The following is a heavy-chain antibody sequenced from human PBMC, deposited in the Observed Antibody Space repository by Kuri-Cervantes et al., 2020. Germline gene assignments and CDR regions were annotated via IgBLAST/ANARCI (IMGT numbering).Heavy chain of an antibody. D-gene: IGHD3-10*01. Sequence: ASVKVSCKASGYTFTSYGISWVRQAPGQGLEWMGWINPNSGGTNYAQKFQGWVTMTRNTSISTAYMELSSLRSEDTAVYYCARGLMRKDITMVRGVIAYWGQGTLVTVSS. V-gene: IGHV1-8*02. CDR3: ARGLMRKDITMVRGVIAY. CDR1: GYTFTSYG. CDR2: INPNSGGT. J-gene: IGHJ4*02.